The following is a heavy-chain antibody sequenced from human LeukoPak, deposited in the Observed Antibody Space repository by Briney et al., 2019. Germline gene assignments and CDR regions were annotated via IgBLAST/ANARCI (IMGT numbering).Heavy chain of an antibody. CDR2: IIPIFGIA. CDR3: ARQYSSSWYYFDY. CDR1: GGTFSSYA. Sequence: ASVKVSCKASGGTFSSYAISWVRQAPGQGLEWMGRIIPIFGIANYAQKFQGRVTITADKSTSTAYMELSSLRSEDTAVYYCARQYSSSWYYFDYWGQGTLVTVSS. D-gene: IGHD6-13*01. J-gene: IGHJ4*02. V-gene: IGHV1-69*04.